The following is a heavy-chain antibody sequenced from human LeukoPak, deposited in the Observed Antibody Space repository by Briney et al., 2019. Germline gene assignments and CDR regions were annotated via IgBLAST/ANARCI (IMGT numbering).Heavy chain of an antibody. V-gene: IGHV3-9*01. CDR1: GFTFDDYA. D-gene: IGHD6-19*01. CDR3: ARVIARGWYYFDY. Sequence: PGGSLRLSCAASGFTFDDYAMHWVRHAPGKGLEWVSGISWNSGSIGYADSVKGRFTISRDNAKNSLYLQMNSLRAEDTAVYYCARVIARGWYYFDYWGQGTLVTVSS. J-gene: IGHJ4*02. CDR2: ISWNSGSI.